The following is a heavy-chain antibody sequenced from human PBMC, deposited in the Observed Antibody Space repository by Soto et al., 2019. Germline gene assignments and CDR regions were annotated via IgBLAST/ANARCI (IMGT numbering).Heavy chain of an antibody. D-gene: IGHD3-22*01. CDR2: IFPSDSDT. CDR1: GYRFTSYW. CDR3: ARKDKSGYFNWFDP. J-gene: IGHJ5*02. Sequence: GESQKISSRTSGYRFTSYWIAWVRQMPGKGLEWMGIIFPSDSDTRYSPSFQGQVTISADRSTSTVFLQWASLKASDTAVYFCARKDKSGYFNWFDPWGQGTLVTVS. V-gene: IGHV5-51*01.